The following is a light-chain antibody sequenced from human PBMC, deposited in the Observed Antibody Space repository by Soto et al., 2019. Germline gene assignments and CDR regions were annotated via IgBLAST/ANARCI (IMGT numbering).Light chain of an antibody. CDR1: QSVSSN. Sequence: EIVMTQSPATLSVSPGERATLSCRASQSVSSNLAWYQQKPGQAPRLLIYGASTRATGIPARFSGSGSGTEFTLTISSLQSEDFAVYHCQHYNNWPPLSFGGGTKVDIK. CDR3: QHYNNWPPLS. V-gene: IGKV3-15*01. CDR2: GAS. J-gene: IGKJ4*01.